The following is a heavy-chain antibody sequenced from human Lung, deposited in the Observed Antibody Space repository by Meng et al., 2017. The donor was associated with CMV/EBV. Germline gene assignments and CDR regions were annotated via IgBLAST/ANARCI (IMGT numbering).Heavy chain of an antibody. CDR2: IKQDESEI. CDR3: ARSMLEVNRYYYGMDV. CDR1: GFTFSSFW. Sequence: GGSLRLXCAASGFTFSSFWMAWVRQAPGKGLEWVGNIKQDESEIQYVGSVKGRFTITRDNAKNSLFLQMNSLRAEDTAVYYCARSMLEVNRYYYGMDVWGDGTXVTVSS. J-gene: IGHJ6*04. D-gene: IGHD1-1*01. V-gene: IGHV3-7*01.